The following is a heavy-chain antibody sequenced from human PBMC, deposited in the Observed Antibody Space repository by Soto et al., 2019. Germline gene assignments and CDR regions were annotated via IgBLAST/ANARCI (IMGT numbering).Heavy chain of an antibody. D-gene: IGHD2-2*01. CDR1: GFTFSGHW. CDR3: AREAGYCSRTSCYRRAFDT. Sequence: EVQLVESGGDLVRPWGSLRLSCAASGFTFSGHWMHWVRQVPGKGLEWVSRVNTDGGTSAYADSVKGRFTISRENAKNTLYLQMSGLRAEAAAVYYCAREAGYCSRTSCYRRAFDTWGQGTTVSVSS. CDR2: VNTDGGTS. J-gene: IGHJ3*02. V-gene: IGHV3-74*03.